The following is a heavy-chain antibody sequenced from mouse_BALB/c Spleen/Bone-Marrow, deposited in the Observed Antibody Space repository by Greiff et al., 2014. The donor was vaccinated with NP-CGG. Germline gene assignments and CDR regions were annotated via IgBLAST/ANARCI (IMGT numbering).Heavy chain of an antibody. Sequence: VQLKESGPELVKPGASVKISCKASGYSFTGYYMHWVKQSHVKSLEWIGRINPYYGATSCNQNFKDKASLTVDKSSSTAYMELHSLTSEDSAVYYCARKGNGNPLAYWGQGTLVTVSA. V-gene: IGHV1-31*01. J-gene: IGHJ3*01. CDR3: ARKGNGNPLAY. CDR2: INPYYGAT. D-gene: IGHD2-1*01. CDR1: GYSFTGYY.